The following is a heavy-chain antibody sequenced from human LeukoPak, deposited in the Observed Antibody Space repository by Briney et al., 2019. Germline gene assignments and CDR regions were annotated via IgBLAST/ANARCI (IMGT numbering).Heavy chain of an antibody. CDR3: AKGAFVRLGELSPH. V-gene: IGHV3-30*02. CDR1: GFTFSSSG. J-gene: IGHJ4*02. D-gene: IGHD3-16*02. CDR2: IQHDGTKT. Sequence: GGSLRLSCAASGFTFSSSGMHWVRQAPGRGLEWVAFIQHDGTKTYYADSVKGRFTISRDSSENTLYLQMNILRTDGTAVYYCAKGAFVRLGELSPHWGQGTLVTVSS.